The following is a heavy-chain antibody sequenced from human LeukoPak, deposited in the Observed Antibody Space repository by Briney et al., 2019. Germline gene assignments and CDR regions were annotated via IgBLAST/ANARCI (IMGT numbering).Heavy chain of an antibody. J-gene: IGHJ1*01. V-gene: IGHV3-74*01. CDR2: IKSDGST. CDR3: ARAPSEIGGYYPEYFRQ. CDR1: GFTFSTYW. D-gene: IGHD3-22*01. Sequence: GGSLRLSCAASGFTFSTYWMHWVRQAPGKGLVWVSRIKSDGSTNYADSVKGRFTIPRDNANNTLSLQMNSLRPEDTGVYYCARAPSEIGGYYPEYFRQWGEGTVVTVP.